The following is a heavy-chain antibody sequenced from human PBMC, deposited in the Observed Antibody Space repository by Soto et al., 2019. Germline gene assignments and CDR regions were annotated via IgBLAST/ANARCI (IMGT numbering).Heavy chain of an antibody. CDR1: GYSFINYW. CDR3: ARTYCSSSSCPTNFYYGMDV. V-gene: IGHV5-51*01. CDR2: IYPGDSDT. J-gene: IGHJ6*02. Sequence: PGESLKISCKGSGYSFINYWIGWVRQMPGKGLEWMGIIYPGDSDTRYSPSFQGQVTISADKSISTAYPQWSSLRASDTAMYYCARTYCSSSSCPTNFYYGMDVWGQGTTVTVSS. D-gene: IGHD2-2*01.